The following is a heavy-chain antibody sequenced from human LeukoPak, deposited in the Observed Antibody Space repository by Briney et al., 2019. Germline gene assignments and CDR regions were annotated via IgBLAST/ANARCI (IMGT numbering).Heavy chain of an antibody. CDR2: ISSSSSYI. D-gene: IGHD3-3*01. CDR3: AKFGVGLGY. CDR1: GFTFSSYS. V-gene: IGHV3-21*01. J-gene: IGHJ4*02. Sequence: GGSLRLSCAASGFTFSSYSMNWVRQAPGKGLEWVSSISSSSSYIYYADSVKGRFTISRDNAKNSLHLQMNSLRAEDTAVYYCAKFGVGLGYWGQGTLVTVSS.